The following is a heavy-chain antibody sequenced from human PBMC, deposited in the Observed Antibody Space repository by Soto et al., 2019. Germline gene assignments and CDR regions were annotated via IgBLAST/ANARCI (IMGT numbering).Heavy chain of an antibody. Sequence: QVQLQESGPGLVKPSQTLSLTCTVSGGSISSGGYYWSWIRQHPGKGLEWIGYIYYSGSTYYNPSLKGRVXIXVHXSKNQFSLRLSSVTAAGTAVYYCARGGRRSPGMDGWGQGTTVTVSS. V-gene: IGHV4-31*03. J-gene: IGHJ6*02. CDR2: IYYSGST. CDR3: ARGGRRSPGMDG. CDR1: GGSISSGGYY.